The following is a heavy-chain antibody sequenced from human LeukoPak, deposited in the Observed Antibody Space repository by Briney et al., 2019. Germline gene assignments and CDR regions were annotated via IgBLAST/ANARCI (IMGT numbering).Heavy chain of an antibody. Sequence: GGSLRLSCAASGFTFSSYSMNWVRQAPGKGLEWVSYISSGSSTIYYADSVKGRFTISRDNAKDSLCLQMNSLRDEDTAVYYCARENIVVVTAIRDAFDIWGQGTMVTVSS. CDR1: GFTFSSYS. D-gene: IGHD2-21*02. J-gene: IGHJ3*02. CDR3: ARENIVVVTAIRDAFDI. V-gene: IGHV3-48*02. CDR2: ISSGSSTI.